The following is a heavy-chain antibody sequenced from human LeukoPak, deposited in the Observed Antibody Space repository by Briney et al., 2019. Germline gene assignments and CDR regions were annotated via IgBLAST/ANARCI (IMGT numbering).Heavy chain of an antibody. J-gene: IGHJ4*02. CDR2: IRSKAHGGTT. Sequence: GGSLRLSCAASGFTFSNYAMSSVRQAPGKGLEWVGFIRSKAHGGTTEYAASVRGRFIISRDDSKTIAYLQMNSLKTEDTAVYYCTRGDEWWKCFRDSPFYFDYWGQGTLVTVSS. CDR3: TRGDEWWKCFRDSPFYFDY. CDR1: GFTFSNYA. D-gene: IGHD2-15*01. V-gene: IGHV3-49*04.